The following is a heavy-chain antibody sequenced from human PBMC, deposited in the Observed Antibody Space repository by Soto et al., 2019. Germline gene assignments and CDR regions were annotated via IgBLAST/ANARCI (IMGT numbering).Heavy chain of an antibody. CDR2: INTDSGNP. Sequence: ASVKVSCKASGYTFDNYGINWLRQAPGQGLEWLGWINTDSGNPTYAQKFRGRIIMTRDTSTGTVYMEMTSLTSGDTAIYYCARKKCVGECYSFDYWGQGTLVTVSS. J-gene: IGHJ4*02. CDR3: ARKKCVGECYSFDY. D-gene: IGHD2-21*01. V-gene: IGHV1-18*01. CDR1: GYTFDNYG.